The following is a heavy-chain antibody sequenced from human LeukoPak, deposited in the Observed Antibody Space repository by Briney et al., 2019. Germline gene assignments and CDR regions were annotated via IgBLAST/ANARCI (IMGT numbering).Heavy chain of an antibody. CDR3: ARRNSSGYLYYFDY. CDR2: IYYSGST. Sequence: SETLSLTCTVSGGSLSSYYWSWIRQPPGKGLEWIGSIYYSGSTYYNPSLKSRVTISVDTSKNQFSLKLSSVTAADTAVYYCARRNSSGYLYYFDYWGQGTLVTVSS. J-gene: IGHJ4*02. CDR1: GGSLSSYY. V-gene: IGHV4-59*05. D-gene: IGHD3-22*01.